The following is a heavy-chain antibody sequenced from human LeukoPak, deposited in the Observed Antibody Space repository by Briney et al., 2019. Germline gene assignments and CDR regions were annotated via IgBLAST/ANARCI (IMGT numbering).Heavy chain of an antibody. Sequence: PGGSLRLSCAASGFSFSSYWMHWVRQAPGKGLVWVSRINGDGSRTYYADSVKGRFTISRDNAKNTLYVQMNSLKTEDTAVYYCTTGRVTYYDFWSGYLSSGFDYWGQGTLVTVSS. V-gene: IGHV3-74*01. D-gene: IGHD3-3*01. CDR2: INGDGSRT. CDR3: TTGRVTYYDFWSGYLSSGFDY. J-gene: IGHJ4*02. CDR1: GFSFSSYW.